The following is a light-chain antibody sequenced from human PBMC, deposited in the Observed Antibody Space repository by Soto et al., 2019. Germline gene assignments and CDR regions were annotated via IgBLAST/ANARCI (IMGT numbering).Light chain of an antibody. Sequence: QSALTQPPSVSGAPGQRVTIPCTGSSYDIGAGYDVHWYQQLPGTAPKLLIYGNNQRPSGVPDRFSGSKSGSSASLAIIGLQAGDEADYYYQSYDSSLSGDVCGTGTKVTVL. CDR3: QSYDSSLSGDV. V-gene: IGLV1-40*01. CDR2: GNN. CDR1: SYDIGAGYD. J-gene: IGLJ1*01.